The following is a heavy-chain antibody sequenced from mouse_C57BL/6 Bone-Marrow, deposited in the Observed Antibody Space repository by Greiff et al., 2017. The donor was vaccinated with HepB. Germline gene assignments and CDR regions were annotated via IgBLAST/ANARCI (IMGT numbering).Heavy chain of an antibody. CDR3: AKNRGWLGD. J-gene: IGHJ3*01. D-gene: IGHD1-1*02. V-gene: IGHV2-4*01. Sequence: VKLVESGPGLVQPSQSLSITCTVSGFSLTRYGVPWVRQPPGKGLEWLGLIWSGGSTDYNAAFISRLGSSKDNSTSQVYFKRHSLHADDTAICYCAKNRGWLGDWGQGTLVTVSA. CDR1: GFSLTRYG. CDR2: IWSGGST.